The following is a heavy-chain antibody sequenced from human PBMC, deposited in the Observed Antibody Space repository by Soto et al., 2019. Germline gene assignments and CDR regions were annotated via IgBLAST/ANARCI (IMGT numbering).Heavy chain of an antibody. CDR3: ARGGPSVLRFFANLNWLDP. CDR2: ISYDGSNK. CDR1: GFTFSSYA. V-gene: IGHV3-30-3*01. J-gene: IGHJ5*02. Sequence: GGSLRLSCAASGFTFSSYAMHWVRQAPGKGLEWVAVISYDGSNKYYADSVKGRFTISRDNSKNTLYLQMNSLRAEDTAVYYCARGGPSVLRFFANLNWLDPWGQGTLVTVSS. D-gene: IGHD3-3*01.